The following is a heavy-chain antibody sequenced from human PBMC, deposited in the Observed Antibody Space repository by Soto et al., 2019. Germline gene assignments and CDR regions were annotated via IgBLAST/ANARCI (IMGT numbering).Heavy chain of an antibody. CDR1: GGSISSGGCY. CDR2: IYYSGST. CDR3: AREGVGELSRYFDL. Sequence: TLSLTCTVSGGSISSGGCYWSWIRQHPGKGLEWIGYIYYSGSTYYNPSLKSRVTISVDTSKNQFSLKLSSVTAADTAVYYCAREGVGELSRYFDLWGRGTLVTVSS. V-gene: IGHV4-31*03. D-gene: IGHD3-10*01. J-gene: IGHJ2*01.